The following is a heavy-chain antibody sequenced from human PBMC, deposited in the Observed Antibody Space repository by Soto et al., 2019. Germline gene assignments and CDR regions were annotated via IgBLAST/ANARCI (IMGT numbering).Heavy chain of an antibody. J-gene: IGHJ4*02. D-gene: IGHD3-22*01. Sequence: EVQLLESGGGLVQPGGSLRLSCAASGFTFSSYAMSWVRQAPGKGLEWVSAISGSGGSTYYADSVKGRFTISRDNSKQTQYLRMNGLRDDDTAVYYCAIDRVRYYYECSGYHIMGVFDYWGQGTLVTVSS. CDR3: AIDRVRYYYECSGYHIMGVFDY. V-gene: IGHV3-23*01. CDR2: ISGSGGST. CDR1: GFTFSSYA.